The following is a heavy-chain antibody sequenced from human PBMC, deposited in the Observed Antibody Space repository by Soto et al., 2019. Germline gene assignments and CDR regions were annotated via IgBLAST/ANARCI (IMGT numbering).Heavy chain of an antibody. CDR3: ARPHGGSSGWDNWFDP. CDR1: GGSISSDGYY. CDR2: IYYSGST. Sequence: TSETLSLTCTVSGGSISSDGYYWTWIRQHPGKGLEWIGYIYYSGSTYYNPSLKSRITISVDTSKNQFSLKLSSVTAADTAVYYCARPHGGSSGWDNWFDPWGQGTLVTVAS. V-gene: IGHV4-31*03. J-gene: IGHJ5*02. D-gene: IGHD6-25*01.